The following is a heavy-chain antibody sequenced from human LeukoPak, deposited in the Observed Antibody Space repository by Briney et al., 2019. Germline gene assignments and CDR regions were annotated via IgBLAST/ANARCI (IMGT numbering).Heavy chain of an antibody. CDR3: AGHSDVIGAI. CDR2: IYPRDSDT. V-gene: IGHV5-51*01. CDR1: GYTFTRQW. J-gene: IGHJ4*02. Sequence: GESLKISCKASGYTFTRQWIGWVRQMSGSGLEWMGIIYPRDSDTIYSPSFQGHVTISADTSINTAYLEWSSLEASDTAIYYCAGHSDVIGAIWGQGTLVTVSS. D-gene: IGHD3-10*01.